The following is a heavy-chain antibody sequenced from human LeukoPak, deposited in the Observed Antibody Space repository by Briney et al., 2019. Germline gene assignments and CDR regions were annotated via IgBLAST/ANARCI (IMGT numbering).Heavy chain of an antibody. CDR1: GSTFTNYW. J-gene: IGHJ3*02. CDR3: ARYDYQSDAFDI. CDR2: IDPSDSYT. Sequence: GESLKISCKGSGSTFTNYWISWVRQMPGKGLEWMGRIDPSDSYTNYSPSFQGHVTISADKSISTAYLQWSSLKASDTAIYYCARYDYQSDAFDIWGQGTMVTVFS. D-gene: IGHD4/OR15-4a*01. V-gene: IGHV5-10-1*01.